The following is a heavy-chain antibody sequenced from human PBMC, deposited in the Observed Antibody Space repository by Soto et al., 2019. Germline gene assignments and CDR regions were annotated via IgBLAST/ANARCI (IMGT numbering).Heavy chain of an antibody. CDR2: IYHSGST. CDR1: SGSISSSNW. CDR3: ARGWEEQPLGGWYYYYYMDV. J-gene: IGHJ6*03. D-gene: IGHD6-13*01. Sequence: QVQLQESGPGLVKPSGTLSLTCAVSSGSISSSNWWSWVRQPPGKGLEWIGEIYHSGSTNYNPSLQRRVTISVDKSTNQFSLKLSSVTAADTAVYYCARGWEEQPLGGWYYYYYMDVWGKGTTVTVSS. V-gene: IGHV4-4*02.